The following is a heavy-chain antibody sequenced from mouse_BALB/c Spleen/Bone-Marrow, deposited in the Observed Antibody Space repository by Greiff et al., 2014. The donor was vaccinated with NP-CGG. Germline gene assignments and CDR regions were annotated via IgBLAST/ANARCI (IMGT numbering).Heavy chain of an antibody. Sequence: EVKLEESGAELVKPGASAKLSCTASGFNIKDTYMHWVKQRPEQGLEWIGRIDPANGNTKYDPKFQGKATITADTSSNTAYLQLSSLTSEDTAVYYCARYRLGTYFDYWSQGTTLTVSS. CDR1: GFNIKDTY. V-gene: IGHV14-3*02. CDR3: ARYRLGTYFDY. D-gene: IGHD2-14*01. CDR2: IDPANGNT. J-gene: IGHJ2*01.